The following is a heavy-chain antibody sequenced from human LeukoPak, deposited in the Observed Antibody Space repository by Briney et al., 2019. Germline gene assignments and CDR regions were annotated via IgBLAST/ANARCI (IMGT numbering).Heavy chain of an antibody. D-gene: IGHD3-22*01. CDR3: ASTLYYYDSSGYYGWFDP. CDR1: GGSFSGYY. J-gene: IGHJ5*02. V-gene: IGHV4-34*01. Sequence: SETLSLTCAVYGGSFSGYYWSWIRQPPGKGLEWIGEINHSGSTNYNPSLKSRVTISVDTSKNQFSLKLSSVTAADTAVYYCASTLYYYDSSGYYGWFDPWGQGTLVTVSS. CDR2: INHSGST.